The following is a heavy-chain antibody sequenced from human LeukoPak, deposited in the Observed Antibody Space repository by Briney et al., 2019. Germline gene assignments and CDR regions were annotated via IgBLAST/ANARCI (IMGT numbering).Heavy chain of an antibody. D-gene: IGHD6-19*01. CDR1: GFTLSSHW. CDR2: IKQDGSEQ. J-gene: IGHJ4*02. CDR3: ARESAGGPDY. Sequence: PGGSLRLSCAASGFTLSSHWMSWVRQAPGKGLEWAANIKQDGSEQYYVDSVRGRFTISRDDAKNSLYLQMNSLSAEDTAIYYCARESAGGPDYWGQGTLVTVSS. V-gene: IGHV3-7*05.